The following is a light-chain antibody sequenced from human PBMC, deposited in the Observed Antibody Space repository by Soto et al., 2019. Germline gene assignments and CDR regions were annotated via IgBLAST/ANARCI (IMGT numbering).Light chain of an antibody. CDR3: QQYGRSVT. J-gene: IGKJ1*01. CDR1: QSVSNNY. V-gene: IGKV3-20*01. Sequence: EIVLTQSPGTLSLSPGERATLSCRASQSVSNNYLAWYQQKPGQAPRLLIYGASNRATGIPDRFSGSVSGKDFTLTISRLEPEDFAVYYCQQYGRSVTFGQGTKVEIK. CDR2: GAS.